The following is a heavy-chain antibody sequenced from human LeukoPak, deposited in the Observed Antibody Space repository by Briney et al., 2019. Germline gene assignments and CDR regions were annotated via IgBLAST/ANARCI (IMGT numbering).Heavy chain of an antibody. CDR2: ISAYNGNT. D-gene: IGHD3-10*01. Sequence: ASVKVSCKASGYTFTSYGISWVRQAPGQGLEWMGWISAYNGNTNYAQKLQGRVTMTTDTSASTAYMELRSLRSDDTAVCYCARDRHYYYGSGSYSPHDYWGQGTLVTVSS. CDR1: GYTFTSYG. V-gene: IGHV1-18*01. J-gene: IGHJ4*02. CDR3: ARDRHYYYGSGSYSPHDY.